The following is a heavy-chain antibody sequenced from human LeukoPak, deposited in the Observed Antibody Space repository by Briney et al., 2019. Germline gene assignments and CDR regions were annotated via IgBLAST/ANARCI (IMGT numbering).Heavy chain of an antibody. Sequence: GSLRLSCAASGFTFSGYAMHWVRQAPGEGLEWVAVLSYDGSNKYYADSVKGRFTISRDNSKDTLYLQMNSLRAEDTAVYYCARDRSLDYWGQGTLVTVSS. J-gene: IGHJ4*02. CDR1: GFTFSGYA. CDR3: ARDRSLDY. CDR2: LSYDGSNK. V-gene: IGHV3-30*04.